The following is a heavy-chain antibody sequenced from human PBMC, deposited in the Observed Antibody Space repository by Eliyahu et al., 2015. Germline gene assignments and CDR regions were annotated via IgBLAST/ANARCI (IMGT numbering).Heavy chain of an antibody. CDR2: ISYDGSNK. Sequence: QVXLVESXGGVVQPGXSLXXSCAASGXTFSSXGMHWVRQAPGQGLEWVAVISYDGSNKYYAXSVKGRFTISRDNSKNTLYLQMNSLRAEDTAVYYCAKEQGRQGHLDYLDYWGQGTLVTVSS. V-gene: IGHV3-30*18. CDR3: AKEQGRQGHLDYLDY. CDR1: GXTFSSXG. J-gene: IGHJ4*02.